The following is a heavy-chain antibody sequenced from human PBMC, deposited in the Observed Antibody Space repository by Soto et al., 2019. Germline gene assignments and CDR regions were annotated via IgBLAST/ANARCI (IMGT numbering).Heavy chain of an antibody. CDR3: AKGYDFWSEGYFDY. CDR1: GFTFSSYA. CDR2: ISGSGGST. Sequence: GGSLRLSCAASGFTFSSYAMSWVRQSPGKGLEWVSAISGSGGSTYYADSVKGRFTISRDNSKNTLYLQMNSLRAEDTAVYYCAKGYDFWSEGYFDYWGQGTLVTVSS. J-gene: IGHJ4*02. D-gene: IGHD3-3*01. V-gene: IGHV3-23*01.